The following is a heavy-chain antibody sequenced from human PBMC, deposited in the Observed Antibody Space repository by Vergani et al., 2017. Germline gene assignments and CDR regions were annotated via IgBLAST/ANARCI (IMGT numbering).Heavy chain of an antibody. V-gene: IGHV4-39*01. Sequence: QMQLQESGPGLVKASETLSLTFTVSGDPTISRSYYWGWIRQPPGKGLEWIGSIYNSGNGDSSSSLKSRVTISADTSKNQFSLRLTSVTAADTAVYYCASGKYYSDSTSHFRGRYFDVWGRGTLVTVPS. CDR2: IYNSGNG. D-gene: IGHD3-16*01. CDR1: GDPTISRSYY. J-gene: IGHJ2*01. CDR3: ASGKYYSDSTSHFRGRYFDV.